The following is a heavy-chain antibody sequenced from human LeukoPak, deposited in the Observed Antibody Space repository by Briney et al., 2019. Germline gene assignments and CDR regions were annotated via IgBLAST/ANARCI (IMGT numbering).Heavy chain of an antibody. D-gene: IGHD5-18*01. J-gene: IGHJ5*02. CDR3: ARAHVDIQLWVPAYWFDP. Sequence: SETLSLTCTVSGGSISSSSYYWGWIRQPPGKGLEWIGSIYYSGSTYYNPSLKSRVTISVDTSKNQFLLKLSSVTAADAAVYYGARAHVDIQLWVPAYWFDPWGQGTLVTVSS. CDR1: GGSISSSSYY. CDR2: IYYSGST. V-gene: IGHV4-39*06.